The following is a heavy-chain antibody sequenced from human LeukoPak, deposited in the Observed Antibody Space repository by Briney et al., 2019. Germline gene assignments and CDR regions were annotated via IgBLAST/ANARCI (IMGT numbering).Heavy chain of an antibody. CDR2: ISHTWST. CDR1: GDSVSSSHW. D-gene: IGHD6-19*01. Sequence: SETLSLTCTVSGDSVSSSHWWSWVRQPPGKGLEWIGEISHTWSTNYNPSLKSRVTILLDKSKNQFSLKLSSVTAADTAVYYCATNGWYCLDHWGQGALVTVSS. CDR3: ATNGWYCLDH. J-gene: IGHJ1*01. V-gene: IGHV4-4*02.